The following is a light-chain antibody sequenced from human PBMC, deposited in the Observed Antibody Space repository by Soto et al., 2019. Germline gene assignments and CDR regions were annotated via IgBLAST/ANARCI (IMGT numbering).Light chain of an antibody. CDR3: QQYGTSPVT. CDR2: GAS. CDR1: QSVSSSY. J-gene: IGKJ5*01. V-gene: IGKV3-20*01. Sequence: EIVLTQSPGTLSLSPGERATLSCRASQSVSSSYLAWYQQNPGQAPRLLIYGASSRATGIPDMFSGSGSGTDFTLTISRLEPEDFAVYYCQQYGTSPVTFGQGTRLEIK.